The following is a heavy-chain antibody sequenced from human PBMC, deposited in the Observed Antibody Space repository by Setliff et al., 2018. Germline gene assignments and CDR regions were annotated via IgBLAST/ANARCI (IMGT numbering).Heavy chain of an antibody. CDR2: IYQNGIT. Sequence: ETLSLTCSVSGASISTTYYYWDWIRQSPEKGLEWIGTIYQNGITYYNPSVKSRVTISVDKSKNQFSLSLRSVTAADTAVYYCATDGPVLNGDYISWGQGTLVTSPQ. D-gene: IGHD3-10*01. CDR1: GASISTTYYY. J-gene: IGHJ5*02. V-gene: IGHV4-39*07. CDR3: ATDGPVLNGDYIS.